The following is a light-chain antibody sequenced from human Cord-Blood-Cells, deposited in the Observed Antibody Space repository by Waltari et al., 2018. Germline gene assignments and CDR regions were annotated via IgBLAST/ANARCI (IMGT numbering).Light chain of an antibody. Sequence: DIRMTQSPSSLSASVGDRVTITCQASQDISNYLNWYQQKPGKAPKLLIYDASNLETGVPSRFSGSGSGTDFTFTISSLQPEDIATYYCQQYDNLPPGSFGPGTKVDIK. CDR1: QDISNY. J-gene: IGKJ3*01. V-gene: IGKV1-33*01. CDR3: QQYDNLPPGS. CDR2: DAS.